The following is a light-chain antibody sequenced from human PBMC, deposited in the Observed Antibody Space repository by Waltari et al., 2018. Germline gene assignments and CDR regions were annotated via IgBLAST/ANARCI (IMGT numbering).Light chain of an antibody. CDR3: KQYYSSPFT. J-gene: IGKJ3*01. CDR1: QSVLYSSNNKNY. Sequence: DIVMTQFPDSLAVSLGDRATINCTSSQSVLYSSNNKNYLGWYQQKQGQPPKPLIYWASTRESGVPDRFSGSGSGTDFTLTISSLQAEDVAVYYCKQYYSSPFTFGPGTKVEIK. V-gene: IGKV4-1*01. CDR2: WAS.